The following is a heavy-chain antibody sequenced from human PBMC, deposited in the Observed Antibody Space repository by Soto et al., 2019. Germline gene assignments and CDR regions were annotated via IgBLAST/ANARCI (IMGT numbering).Heavy chain of an antibody. Sequence: PGGSLRLSCVGSGFSFRDHSMNWVRQPPGKGLQWISYISSSSENIYYADSVKGRFTVSRDNAKNTLFLQMNSLRDDDSAIYYCARLPKGSVVNGWGQGSLVTVSS. J-gene: IGHJ4*01. V-gene: IGHV3-48*02. CDR2: ISSSSENI. D-gene: IGHD2-8*02. CDR1: GFSFRDHS. CDR3: ARLPKGSVVNG.